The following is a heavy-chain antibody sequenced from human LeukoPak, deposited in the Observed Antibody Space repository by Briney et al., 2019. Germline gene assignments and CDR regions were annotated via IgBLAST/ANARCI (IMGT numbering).Heavy chain of an antibody. CDR1: GGSFSGYY. V-gene: IGHV4-34*01. D-gene: IGHD1-26*01. J-gene: IGHJ4*02. CDR3: ARGRPHSGSYIA. Sequence: SETLSLTCAVYGGSFSGYYWSWIRQPPGKGLEWIGEINHSGSTNYNPSLNSRVTISVDTSKNQFSLKLSSVTAADTAVYYCARGRPHSGSYIAWGQGTLVTVSS. CDR2: INHSGST.